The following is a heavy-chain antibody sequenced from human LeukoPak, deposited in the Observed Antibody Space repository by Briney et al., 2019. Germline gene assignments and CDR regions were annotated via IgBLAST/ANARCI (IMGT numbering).Heavy chain of an antibody. D-gene: IGHD3-3*01. CDR2: TYYRSKWYN. V-gene: IGHV6-1*01. Sequence: SQTLSLTCAISGDSVSSNSAAWHWIRQSPSRGLEWLGRTYYRSKWYNDYAVSVKSRITINPDTSKNQFSLQLNSVTPEDTAVYYCARAISYYDFWSGYVGFDYWGQGTLVTVSS. CDR1: GDSVSSNSAA. CDR3: ARAISYYDFWSGYVGFDY. J-gene: IGHJ4*02.